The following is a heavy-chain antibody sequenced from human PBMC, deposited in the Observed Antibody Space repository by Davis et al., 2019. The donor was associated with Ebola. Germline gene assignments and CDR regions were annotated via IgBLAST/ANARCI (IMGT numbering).Heavy chain of an antibody. V-gene: IGHV1-46*01. CDR3: AREALVVVGATPAGFYYGMDV. D-gene: IGHD2-15*01. CDR1: GYTFTSYY. Sequence: AASVKVSCKASGYTFTSYYMHWVRQAPGQGLEWMGIINPSGGSTSYAQKFQGRVTLTRDTSTSTVYMELSSLRSEDTAVYYCAREALVVVGATPAGFYYGMDVWGKGTTGNVSS. J-gene: IGHJ6*04. CDR2: INPSGGST.